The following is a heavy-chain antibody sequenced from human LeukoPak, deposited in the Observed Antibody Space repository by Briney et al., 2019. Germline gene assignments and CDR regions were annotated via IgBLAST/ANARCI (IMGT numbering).Heavy chain of an antibody. CDR1: GFTVSSNS. CDR3: ASGHPYYYDSSGYSEHFQH. J-gene: IGHJ1*01. CDR2: IYSDNT. D-gene: IGHD3-22*01. V-gene: IGHV3-53*01. Sequence: PGGSLRLSCTVSGFTVSSNSMSWVRQAPGEGLEWVSFIYSDNTHYSDSVKGRFTISRDNSKNTLYLQMNSLRAEDTAVYYCASGHPYYYDSSGYSEHFQHWGQGTLVTVSS.